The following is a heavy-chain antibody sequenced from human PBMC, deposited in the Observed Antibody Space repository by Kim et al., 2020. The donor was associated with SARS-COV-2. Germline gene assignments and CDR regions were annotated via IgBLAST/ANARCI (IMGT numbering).Heavy chain of an antibody. CDR1: GFTFSSYW. D-gene: IGHD3-10*01. J-gene: IGHJ5*02. Sequence: GGSLRLSCAASGFTFSSYWMSWVRQAPGKGLEWVANIKQDGSEKYYVDSVKGRFTISRDNAKNSLYLQMNSLRAEDTAVYYCARDASRDLVDYYGSGLEVFDPWGQGTLVTVSS. CDR2: IKQDGSEK. V-gene: IGHV3-7*01. CDR3: ARDASRDLVDYYGSGLEVFDP.